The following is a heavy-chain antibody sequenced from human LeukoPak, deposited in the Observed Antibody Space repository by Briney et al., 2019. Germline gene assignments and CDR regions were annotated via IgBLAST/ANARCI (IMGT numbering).Heavy chain of an antibody. D-gene: IGHD2-2*01. CDR2: IYYSGST. CDR1: GGSISSSSYS. Sequence: SETLSLTCTVSGGSISSSSYSWGWIRQPPGKGLEWIGSIYYSGSTYYNPSLKSRVTISVDTSKNQFSLKLSSVTAADTAVYYCARWPVGYCSSTSCYSWGQGTLVTVSS. V-gene: IGHV4-39*01. CDR3: ARWPVGYCSSTSCYS. J-gene: IGHJ5*02.